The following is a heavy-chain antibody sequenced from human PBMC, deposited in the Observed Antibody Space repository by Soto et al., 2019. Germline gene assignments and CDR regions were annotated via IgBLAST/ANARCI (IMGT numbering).Heavy chain of an antibody. V-gene: IGHV4-61*01. D-gene: IGHD3-3*01. CDR1: GGSVSSGSYY. CDR3: ARGDYDFWSGYYRGVDY. J-gene: IGHJ4*02. Sequence: QVQLQESGPGLMKPSETLSLTCTVSGGSVSSGSYYWSWIRQPPGKGLEWIGYIYYSGSTNYNPSLKSRVTISVDTSKNQCSLKLSSVTAADTAVYYCARGDYDFWSGYYRGVDYWGQGTLVTVSS. CDR2: IYYSGST.